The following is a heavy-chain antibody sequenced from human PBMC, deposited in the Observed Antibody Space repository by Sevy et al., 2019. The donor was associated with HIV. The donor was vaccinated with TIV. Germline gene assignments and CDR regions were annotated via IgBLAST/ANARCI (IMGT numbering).Heavy chain of an antibody. CDR3: AKGSLGSLAFDI. CDR2: IVGSGDST. D-gene: IGHD3-10*01. Sequence: GGSLRLSCAASGFTFSSHAMSWVRQAPGKGLEWVSVIVGSGDSTYYAESMKGRFTISRDNSKNTLYLQMNSLRAEDTAVYYCAKGSLGSLAFDIWGQGTMVTVSS. V-gene: IGHV3-23*01. J-gene: IGHJ3*02. CDR1: GFTFSSHA.